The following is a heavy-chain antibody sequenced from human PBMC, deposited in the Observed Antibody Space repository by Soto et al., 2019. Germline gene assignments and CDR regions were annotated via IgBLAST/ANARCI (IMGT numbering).Heavy chain of an antibody. V-gene: IGHV4-39*01. CDR2: IYYSGNT. CDR3: ARSAAEQWLVQDY. Sequence: PSETLSLTCTVSGGSISSSSYYWGWIRQPPGKGLEWIGSIYYSGNTYYNPSLKSRVTISVDTAKNQFSLKLSSVTAADTAVCYCARSAAEQWLVQDYWGQGTLVTVSS. CDR1: GGSISSSSYY. D-gene: IGHD6-19*01. J-gene: IGHJ4*02.